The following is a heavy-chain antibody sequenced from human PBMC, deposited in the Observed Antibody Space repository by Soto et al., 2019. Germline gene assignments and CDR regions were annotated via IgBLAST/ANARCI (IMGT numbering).Heavy chain of an antibody. D-gene: IGHD2-8*01. J-gene: IGHJ4*02. CDR1: GFTFSDHH. CDR2: ARNKANSYTT. V-gene: IGHV3-72*01. Sequence: PGGSLRLSCAASGFTFSDHHMDWVRQAPGKGLECVGRARNKANSYTTAYAASVKGTFTISRDDSKNSLSLQMNSLKPEDTAVYFCARLMGKSFDLWGKGTLVTVSS. CDR3: ARLMGKSFDL.